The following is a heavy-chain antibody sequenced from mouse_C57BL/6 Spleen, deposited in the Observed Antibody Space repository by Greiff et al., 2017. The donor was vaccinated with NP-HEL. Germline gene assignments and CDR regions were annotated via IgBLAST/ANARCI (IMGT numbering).Heavy chain of an antibody. CDR1: GYTFTDYY. CDR2: IYPGSGNT. J-gene: IGHJ4*01. D-gene: IGHD1-1*01. V-gene: IGHV1-76*01. Sequence: VQLQQSGAELVRPGASVKLSCKASGYTFTDYYINWVKQRPGQGLEWIARIYPGSGNTYYNEKFKGKATLTAEKSSSTAYMQLSSLTSEDSAVYFCARSGSSYLYAMDYWGQGTSVTVSS. CDR3: ARSGSSYLYAMDY.